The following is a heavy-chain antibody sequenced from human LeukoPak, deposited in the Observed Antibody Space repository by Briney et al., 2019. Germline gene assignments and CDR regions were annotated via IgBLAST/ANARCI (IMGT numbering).Heavy chain of an antibody. Sequence: GGSLRLSCAASGFTFSNFWMHWVRQAPGKGLVWVSRINSDGSDTSYTDSVKGRLTISRDNSKNTLYLQMNSLRAEDTAVYYCARPTRGSYPYWYFDLWGRGTRVTVSS. CDR1: GFTFSNFW. J-gene: IGHJ2*01. CDR3: ARPTRGSYPYWYFDL. CDR2: INSDGSDT. D-gene: IGHD1-26*01. V-gene: IGHV3-74*01.